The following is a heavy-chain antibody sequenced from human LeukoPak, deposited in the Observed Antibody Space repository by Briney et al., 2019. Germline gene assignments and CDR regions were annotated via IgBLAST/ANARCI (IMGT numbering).Heavy chain of an antibody. Sequence: GGSLRLSCAASGFTFDDYAMHWVRQAPGKGLEWVSGISWNSGSIGYADSVKGRFTISRDNAKNSLYLQMNSLRAEDTALYYCAKGYYDILTGYYSPFDYWGQGTLVTVSS. J-gene: IGHJ4*02. CDR3: AKGYYDILTGYYSPFDY. CDR2: ISWNSGSI. CDR1: GFTFDDYA. V-gene: IGHV3-9*01. D-gene: IGHD3-9*01.